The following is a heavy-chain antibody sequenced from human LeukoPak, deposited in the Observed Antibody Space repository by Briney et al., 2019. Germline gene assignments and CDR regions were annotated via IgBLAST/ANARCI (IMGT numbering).Heavy chain of an antibody. CDR3: ALGKGAAADKQLDY. V-gene: IGHV4-4*02. Sequence: PSETLSLTCAVSGGSISSSNWWSWVRQPPGKGLEWVGEIYHSGSTNYNPSLKSRVTISVDKSKNQFSLKLSSVTAADTAVYYCALGKGAAADKQLDYWGQGTLVTVSS. D-gene: IGHD6-13*01. CDR1: GGSISSSNW. CDR2: IYHSGST. J-gene: IGHJ4*02.